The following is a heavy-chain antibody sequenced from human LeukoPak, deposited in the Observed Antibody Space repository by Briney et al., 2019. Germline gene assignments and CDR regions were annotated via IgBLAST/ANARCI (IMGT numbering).Heavy chain of an antibody. V-gene: IGHV3-21*01. Sequence: PGGSLRLSCAASGFTFSSYSMNWVRQAPGKGLEWVSSISSSGSYIYYADSVKGRFTISRDNAKNSLYLQMNSLRAGDTAVYYCARGYYGDPSQVYYFDYWGQGTLVTVSS. CDR3: ARGYYGDPSQVYYFDY. CDR2: ISSSGSYI. D-gene: IGHD4-17*01. CDR1: GFTFSSYS. J-gene: IGHJ4*02.